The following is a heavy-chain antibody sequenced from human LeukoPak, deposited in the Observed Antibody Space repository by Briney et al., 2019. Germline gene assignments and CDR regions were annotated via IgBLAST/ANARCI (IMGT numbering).Heavy chain of an antibody. Sequence: GGSLRLSCAASGFTFSSYGMHWVRQAPGKGLEWVAFIRYDGSNKYYADSVKGRFTISRDNAKNSLYLQMNSLRAEDTAVYYCARQSYDFWSGYYPDSWFDPWGQGTLVTVSS. V-gene: IGHV3-30*02. CDR2: IRYDGSNK. CDR3: ARQSYDFWSGYYPDSWFDP. J-gene: IGHJ5*02. CDR1: GFTFSSYG. D-gene: IGHD3-3*01.